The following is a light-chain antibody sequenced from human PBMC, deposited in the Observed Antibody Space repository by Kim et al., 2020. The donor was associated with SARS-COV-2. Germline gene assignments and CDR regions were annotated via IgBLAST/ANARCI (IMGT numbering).Light chain of an antibody. CDR2: DVI. Sequence: SVTSACTETSSDGGGYKYVSWYQQLPAKAPKLMIYDVIKRPSGVPDRSSGSKSGNTASLTISGLQAEDGADYYCCSYAGSYTLVVFGGGTQLTVL. CDR3: CSYAGSYTLVV. CDR1: SSDGGGYKY. J-gene: IGLJ2*01. V-gene: IGLV2-11*01.